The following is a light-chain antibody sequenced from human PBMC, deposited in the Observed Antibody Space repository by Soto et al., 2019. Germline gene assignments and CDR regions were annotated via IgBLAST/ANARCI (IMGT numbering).Light chain of an antibody. J-gene: IGLJ1*01. V-gene: IGLV1-44*01. CDR3: ATGDDSLNGYV. CDR2: SSN. Sequence: QSVLTQPPSASGTPGQRVTISCSGSSSNIGCNTVNWYQQLPGTAPKLLIYSSNQRPSGVPDRFSGSKSGTSASLAISGLQSDDEADYYCATGDDSLNGYVSGTGTKVTAL. CDR1: SSNIGCNT.